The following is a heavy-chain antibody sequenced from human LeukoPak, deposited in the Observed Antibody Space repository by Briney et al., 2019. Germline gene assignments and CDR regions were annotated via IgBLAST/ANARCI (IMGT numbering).Heavy chain of an antibody. V-gene: IGHV3-30*04. D-gene: IGHD6-19*01. J-gene: IGHJ4*02. CDR1: GFTFSSYA. CDR3: ARVQGSGWYRE. Sequence: GGSLRLSCAASGFTFSSYAMHWVRQAPGEGLEWVAVISYDGSNKYYADSVKGRFTISRDNSKNTLYLQMNSLRAEDTAVYYCARVQGSGWYREWGQGTLVTASS. CDR2: ISYDGSNK.